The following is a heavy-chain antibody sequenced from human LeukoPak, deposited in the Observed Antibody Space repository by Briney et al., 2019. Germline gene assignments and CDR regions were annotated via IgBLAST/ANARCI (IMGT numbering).Heavy chain of an antibody. CDR1: GGSISSSSYY. V-gene: IGHV4-61*05. J-gene: IGHJ3*02. CDR2: IYYSGST. CDR3: ARHCTSGSCYSLRNAFDI. D-gene: IGHD2-15*01. Sequence: SETLSLTCTVSGGSISSSSYYWGWIRQPPGKGLEWIGYIYYSGSTNYNPSLKSRVTISVDTSKNQFSLKLSSVTDAETAVYYCARHCTSGSCYSLRNAFDIWGQGTMVTVSS.